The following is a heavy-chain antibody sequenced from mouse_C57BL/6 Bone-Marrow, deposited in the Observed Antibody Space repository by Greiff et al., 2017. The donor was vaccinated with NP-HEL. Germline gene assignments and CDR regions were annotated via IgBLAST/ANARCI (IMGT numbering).Heavy chain of an antibody. V-gene: IGHV1-53*01. CDR2: INPSNGGT. D-gene: IGHD2-1*01. CDR1: GYTFTSYW. CDR3: ARCDYGNPWFAD. J-gene: IGHJ3*01. Sequence: VQLQQPGTELVKPGASVKLSCKASGYTFTSYWMHWVKQRPGQGLEWIGNINPSNGGTNYNEKFKSKATLTVDKSSSTAYMQLSSLTSEDAAVYYWARCDYGNPWFADWGKGTLVTVSA.